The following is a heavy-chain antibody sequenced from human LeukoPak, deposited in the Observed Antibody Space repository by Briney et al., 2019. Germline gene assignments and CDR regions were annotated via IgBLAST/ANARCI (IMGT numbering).Heavy chain of an antibody. J-gene: IGHJ4*02. V-gene: IGHV3-23*01. CDR1: GFTFDDYA. D-gene: IGHD5-12*01. CDR3: VKEVVATIPPL. CDR2: IDTKGTRT. Sequence: PGRSLRLSCAASGFTFDDYAMHWVRQAPGKGLQWVSGIDTKGTRTYYADSVRGRFSISRDNSKNTLFLQMNSLRVEDTAVYYCVKEVVATIPPLWGQGTLVTVSS.